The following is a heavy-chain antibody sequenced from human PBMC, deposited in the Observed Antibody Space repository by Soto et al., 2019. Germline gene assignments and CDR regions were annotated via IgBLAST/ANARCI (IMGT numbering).Heavy chain of an antibody. J-gene: IGHJ6*03. CDR3: AKDHRITIFGVVISYYYYYYMDV. Sequence: VQLVESGGGVVQPGRSLRLSCAASGFTFSSYGMHWVRQAPGKGLEWVAVISYDGSNKYYADSVKGRFTISRDNSKNTLYLQMNSLRAEDTAVYYCAKDHRITIFGVVISYYYYYYMDVWGKGTTVTVSS. CDR1: GFTFSSYG. CDR2: ISYDGSNK. D-gene: IGHD3-3*01. V-gene: IGHV3-30*18.